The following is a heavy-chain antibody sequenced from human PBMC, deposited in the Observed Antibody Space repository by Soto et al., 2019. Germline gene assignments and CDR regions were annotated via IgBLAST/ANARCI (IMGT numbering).Heavy chain of an antibody. Sequence: QVQLQESGPRLVQPSETLSLICSVSGGSISGYYWSWIRQPAGKGLEWIGRIYGSGSVDYHPSLKRPVTMSVGTSKNHFSLKLSSVTAADTAVSYCARDHSDQLLFGGGFDPWGQGILVTVAA. V-gene: IGHV4-4*07. D-gene: IGHD3-16*01. J-gene: IGHJ5*02. CDR3: ARDHSDQLLFGGGFDP. CDR2: IYGSGSV. CDR1: GGSISGYY.